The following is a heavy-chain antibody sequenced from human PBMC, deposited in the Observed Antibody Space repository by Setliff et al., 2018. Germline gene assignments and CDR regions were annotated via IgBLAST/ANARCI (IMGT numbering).Heavy chain of an antibody. J-gene: IGHJ3*02. CDR2: INHYGST. CDR3: ARRWNFGPYGSGIHDGFDM. D-gene: IGHD3-10*01. Sequence: SETLSLTCTVSGGSISSYYWSWIRQPPGKGLEWIGEINHYGSTKYKSSLKSRVTISVDTSKNQFSLKLNSVTAADTAVYYCARRWNFGPYGSGIHDGFDMGGQGTMVTVSS. CDR1: GGSISSYY. V-gene: IGHV4-34*01.